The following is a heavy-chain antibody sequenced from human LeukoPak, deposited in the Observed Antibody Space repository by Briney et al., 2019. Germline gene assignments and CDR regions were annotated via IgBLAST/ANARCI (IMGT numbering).Heavy chain of an antibody. J-gene: IGHJ2*01. D-gene: IGHD2-15*01. CDR3: ARTYSKYFDL. V-gene: IGHV4-59*08. CDR2: IYYSGST. Sequence: PSETLSLTCTVSGGSISSYYWSWIRQPPGKGLEWIGYIYYSGSTNYNPSFKSRVTISVDTSKNQFSLKLSSVTAADTAVYYCARTYSKYFDLWGRGTLVTVSS. CDR1: GGSISSYY.